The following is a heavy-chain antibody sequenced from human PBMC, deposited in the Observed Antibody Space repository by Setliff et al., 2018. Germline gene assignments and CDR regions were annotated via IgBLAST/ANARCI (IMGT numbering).Heavy chain of an antibody. Sequence: PSETLSLTCTVSGVSISANHYWGWIRQPPGKGLEWIGSISYGGNTYYNPSLNSRVTISADTSKNQFSVRLNSVTAADTAVYYCARLPKIVTGYYGSHYYYYMDVWGKGTTVTVSS. CDR1: GVSISANHY. J-gene: IGHJ6*03. V-gene: IGHV4-39*01. CDR2: ISYGGNT. D-gene: IGHD3-9*01. CDR3: ARLPKIVTGYYGSHYYYYMDV.